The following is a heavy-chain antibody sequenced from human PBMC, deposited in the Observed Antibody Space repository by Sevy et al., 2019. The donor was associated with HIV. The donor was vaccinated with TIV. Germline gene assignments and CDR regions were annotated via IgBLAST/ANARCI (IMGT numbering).Heavy chain of an antibody. CDR2: IKQDGSEN. CDR3: ARVGYCSGGSCYAYYYYGMDV. V-gene: IGHV3-7*01. D-gene: IGHD2-15*01. CDR1: GFTFSSYW. Sequence: GGSLRLSCAASGFTFSSYWMSWVRQAPGKGLEWVANIKQDGSENYYVDSGKGRFTISRDNAKNSLYLQMNSLRAEDTAVYYCARVGYCSGGSCYAYYYYGMDVWGQGTTVTVSS. J-gene: IGHJ6*02.